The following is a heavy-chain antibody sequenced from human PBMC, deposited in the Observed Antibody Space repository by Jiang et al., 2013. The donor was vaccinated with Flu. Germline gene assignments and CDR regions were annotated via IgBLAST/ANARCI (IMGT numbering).Heavy chain of an antibody. CDR2: IFPSDSET. V-gene: IGHV5-51*01. D-gene: IGHD3-22*01. CDR3: ARHLRKGRTYDSNDYDAFDI. CDR1: GDSFTTYW. J-gene: IGHJ3*02. Sequence: GAEVKKPGESLKISCKGSGDSFTTYWIGWVRQMPGKGLEWMGNIFPSDSETTYSPSFQGQVTISADKSISTAYLQWRSLKASDTAMYYCARHLRKGRTYDSNDYDAFDIWGQGTMVTVS.